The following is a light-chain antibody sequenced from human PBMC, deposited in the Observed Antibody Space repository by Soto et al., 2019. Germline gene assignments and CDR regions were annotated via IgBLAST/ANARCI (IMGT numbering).Light chain of an antibody. Sequence: DIQMTQSPSSLSASIGDRVTITCRASQSISTYLNWFQQKPGKAPQLLIYGASTLHSGVPSTFSGSGYGTDFTFTISSLQPEDSATYYCQQNYSPPPTFGGGTKVEIK. J-gene: IGKJ4*01. V-gene: IGKV1-39*01. CDR3: QQNYSPPPT. CDR1: QSISTY. CDR2: GAS.